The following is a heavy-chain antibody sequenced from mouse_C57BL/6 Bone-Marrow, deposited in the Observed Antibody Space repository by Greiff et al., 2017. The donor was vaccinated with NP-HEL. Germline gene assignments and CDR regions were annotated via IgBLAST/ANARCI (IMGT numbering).Heavy chain of an antibody. J-gene: IGHJ3*01. V-gene: IGHV1-74*01. CDR2: IHPSDSDT. CDR3: AISDYLRAGFAY. CDR1: GYTFTSYW. Sequence: QVQLQQPGAELVKPGASVKVSCKASGYTFTSYWMHWVKQRPGQGLEWIGRIHPSDSDTNYNQKFKGKATLTVDKSSSTAYMQLSSLTSEDSAVYYCAISDYLRAGFAYWGQGTLVTVAA. D-gene: IGHD2-4*01.